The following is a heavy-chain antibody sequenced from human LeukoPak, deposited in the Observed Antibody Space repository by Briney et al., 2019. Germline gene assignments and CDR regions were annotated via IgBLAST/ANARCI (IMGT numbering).Heavy chain of an antibody. V-gene: IGHV3-15*01. CDR1: GFTFNTAW. J-gene: IGHJ3*02. CDR2: IKSKTDGGIT. Sequence: NPGGSLRLSCAASGFTFNTAWMSWVRQAPGKGLEWVGHIKSKTDGGITDYAAPVKGRFTISRDDSKNTLYLQMNSLKTEDTAMYYCSTDGAFDIWGQGTMVTVSS. CDR3: STDGAFDI.